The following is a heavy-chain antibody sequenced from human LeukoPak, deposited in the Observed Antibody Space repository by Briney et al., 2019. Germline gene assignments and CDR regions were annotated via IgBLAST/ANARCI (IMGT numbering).Heavy chain of an antibody. V-gene: IGHV4-4*07. Sequence: PSETLSLTCTASGGSMGGYSWSWLRQPAGKGLEWIGRIYTSGSTNYNPSLKSRVTMSVDTSKNQFSLKLSSVTAADTGVYYCARDSVEGYWGQGTLVTVSS. CDR2: IYTSGST. CDR1: GGSMGGYS. D-gene: IGHD1-1*01. CDR3: ARDSVEGY. J-gene: IGHJ4*02.